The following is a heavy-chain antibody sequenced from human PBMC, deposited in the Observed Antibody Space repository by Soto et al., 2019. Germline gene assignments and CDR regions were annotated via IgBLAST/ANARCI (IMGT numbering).Heavy chain of an antibody. V-gene: IGHV4-59*01. Sequence: SETLSLTCTVSGGSISSYYWSWIRQPPGKGLEWIGYIYYSGSTNYNPSLKSRVTISVDTSKNQFSLKLSSVTAADTAVYYCARGGSYYVGWFDPWGQGTLVPVSP. D-gene: IGHD1-26*01. CDR2: IYYSGST. CDR1: GGSISSYY. CDR3: ARGGSYYVGWFDP. J-gene: IGHJ5*02.